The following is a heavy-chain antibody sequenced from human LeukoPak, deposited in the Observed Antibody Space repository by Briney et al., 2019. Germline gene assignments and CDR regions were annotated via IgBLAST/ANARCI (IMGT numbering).Heavy chain of an antibody. V-gene: IGHV1-18*01. D-gene: IGHD6-13*01. CDR1: GYSFTHYA. CDR2: ISTYNSDT. CDR3: ARDPSNTSGWYIYFDF. J-gene: IGHJ4*02. Sequence: GASVKVSCKTSGYSFTHYAISWVRQAPGQGLEWMGWISTYNSDTKYAQKLQGRFTMTSDTSTSTVYMELRSLTSDDTAVYYCARDPSNTSGWYIYFDFWGQGTLVTVSS.